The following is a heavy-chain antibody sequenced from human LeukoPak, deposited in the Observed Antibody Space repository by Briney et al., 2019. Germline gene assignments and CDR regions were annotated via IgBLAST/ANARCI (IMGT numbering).Heavy chain of an antibody. CDR3: ARSTPELSGLDY. CDR1: GFTFSSYG. J-gene: IGHJ4*02. D-gene: IGHD3-16*02. Sequence: GGSLRLTCAASGFTFSSYGMHWVRQAPGKGLEWVAFIRHDGSNKYYADSVKGRFTISRDNAKNSLYLQMNSLRAEDTAVYYCARSTPELSGLDYWGQGTLVTVSS. V-gene: IGHV3-30*02. CDR2: IRHDGSNK.